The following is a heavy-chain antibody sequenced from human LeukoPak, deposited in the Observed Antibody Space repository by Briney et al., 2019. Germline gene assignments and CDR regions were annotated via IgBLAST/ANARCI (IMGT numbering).Heavy chain of an antibody. CDR3: ARVGSLTVTAYDY. Sequence: SVKVSCKASGGTFSSYAISWVRQAPGQGLEWMGRIIPILGIANYAQKFRGRVTITADKSTSTAYMELSSLRSEDTAVYYCARVGSLTVTAYDYWGQGTLVTVSS. D-gene: IGHD2-21*02. CDR2: IIPILGIA. V-gene: IGHV1-69*04. J-gene: IGHJ4*02. CDR1: GGTFSSYA.